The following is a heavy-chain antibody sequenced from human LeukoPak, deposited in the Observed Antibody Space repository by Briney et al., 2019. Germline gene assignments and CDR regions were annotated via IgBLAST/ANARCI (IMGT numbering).Heavy chain of an antibody. D-gene: IGHD3-10*01. CDR3: AKLAALWFAPNDAFDI. V-gene: IGHV3-23*01. CDR1: GFTSSSYA. CDR2: ISGSGGST. J-gene: IGHJ3*02. Sequence: PGGSLRLSCAASGFTSSSYAMSWVRQAPGKGLEWVSAISGSGGSTYYADSVKGRFTISRDNSKNMLYLQMNSLRAEDTAVYYCAKLAALWFAPNDAFDIWGQGTMVTVSS.